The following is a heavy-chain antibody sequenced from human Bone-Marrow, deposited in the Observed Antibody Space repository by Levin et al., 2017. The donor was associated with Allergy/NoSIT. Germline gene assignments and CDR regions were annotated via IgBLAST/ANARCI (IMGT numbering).Heavy chain of an antibody. CDR2: INPNSGGT. J-gene: IGHJ4*02. V-gene: IGHV1-2*02. CDR1: GYTFTGYY. D-gene: IGHD6-13*01. CDR3: ARGIAAANEEDY. Sequence: GGSLRLSCKASGYTFTGYYMHWVRQAPGQGLEWMGWINPNSGGTNYAQKFQGRVTMTRDTSISTAYMELSRLRSDDTAVYYCARGIAAANEEDYWGQGTLVTVSS.